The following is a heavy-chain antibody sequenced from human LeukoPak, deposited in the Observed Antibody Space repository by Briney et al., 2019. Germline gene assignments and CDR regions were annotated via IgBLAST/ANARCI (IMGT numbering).Heavy chain of an antibody. D-gene: IGHD1-26*01. CDR3: AAELYSGTYGRCCSFAF. J-gene: IGHJ4*02. CDR2: IIVGSGRT. Sequence: SVKVSCKASGFTFSNSAIQWVRQARGQRLEWIGWIIVGSGRTHYSQNLQERLTITRDMSTNTAYMELSSLRSEDTAVYYCAAELYSGTYGRCCSFAFWGQGTPVTVSS. CDR1: GFTFSNSA. V-gene: IGHV1-58*02.